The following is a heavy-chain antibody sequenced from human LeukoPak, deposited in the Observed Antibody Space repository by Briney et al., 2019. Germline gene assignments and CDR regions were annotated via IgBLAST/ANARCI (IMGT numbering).Heavy chain of an antibody. D-gene: IGHD3-3*01. CDR2: INHSGST. Sequence: SETLSLTCAVYGGSFSGYYWSWIRQPPGKGLEWIGEINHSGSTNYSPSLKSRVTISVDTSKNQFSLKLSSVTAADTAVYYCARDGLENWFDPWGQGTLVTASS. CDR3: ARDGLENWFDP. V-gene: IGHV4-34*01. CDR1: GGSFSGYY. J-gene: IGHJ5*02.